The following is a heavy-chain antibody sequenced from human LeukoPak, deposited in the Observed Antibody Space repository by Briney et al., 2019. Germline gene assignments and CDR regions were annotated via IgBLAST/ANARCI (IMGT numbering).Heavy chain of an antibody. V-gene: IGHV1-18*01. CDR3: ARDRGGAVAGLVGY. CDR1: GYTFTSYG. J-gene: IGHJ4*02. D-gene: IGHD6-19*01. CDR2: ISAYNGNT. Sequence: ATVKVSCKASGYTFTSYGNSWVRQAPGQGLEWMGWISAYNGNTNYAQKLQGRVTMTTDTSTSTAYMELRSLRSDDTAVYYCARDRGGAVAGLVGYWGQGTLVTVSS.